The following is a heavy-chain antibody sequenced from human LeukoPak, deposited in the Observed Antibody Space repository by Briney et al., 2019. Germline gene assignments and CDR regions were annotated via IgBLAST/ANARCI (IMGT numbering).Heavy chain of an antibody. J-gene: IGHJ4*02. CDR2: MRYDGSIK. CDR1: GFTFSYYG. Sequence: GGSLRLSCAASGFTFSYYGMHWARQAPGKGLEWVAFMRYDGSIKYYVDSVKGRFTISRDNSNNMLLLQMNSLTAEDTAVYFCAKDPTYYLLDRGSTSYFDYWGQGTLVTVSS. CDR3: AKDPTYYLLDRGSTSYFDY. V-gene: IGHV3-30*02. D-gene: IGHD1-26*01.